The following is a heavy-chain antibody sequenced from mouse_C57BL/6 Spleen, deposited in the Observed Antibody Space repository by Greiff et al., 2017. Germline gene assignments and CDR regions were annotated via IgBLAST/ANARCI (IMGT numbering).Heavy chain of an antibody. D-gene: IGHD2-4*01. Sequence: QVQLQQPGAELVRPGSSVKLSCKASGYTFTSYWMHWVKQRPIQGLEGIGNIDPSDSETHYNQKFKDKATLTVDKSSSTAYMQLSSLTSEDSAVYYCARDYDYDGGFAYWGQGTLVTVSA. CDR3: ARDYDYDGGFAY. CDR1: GYTFTSYW. CDR2: IDPSDSET. J-gene: IGHJ3*01. V-gene: IGHV1-52*01.